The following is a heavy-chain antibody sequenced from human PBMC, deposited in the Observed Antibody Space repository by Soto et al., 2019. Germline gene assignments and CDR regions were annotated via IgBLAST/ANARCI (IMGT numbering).Heavy chain of an antibody. CDR2: IWNDGSNK. Sequence: GGSLRLSCAASGFTFSSYGMHWVRQAPGKGLEWVAVIWNDGSNKYYSDSVKGRVPISRANSKNTLYLQMNSLRAEDTAVYYCARGGLETWEGYYFDYWGQGTLVTVSS. D-gene: IGHD1-26*01. J-gene: IGHJ4*02. V-gene: IGHV3-33*01. CDR1: GFTFSSYG. CDR3: ARGGLETWEGYYFDY.